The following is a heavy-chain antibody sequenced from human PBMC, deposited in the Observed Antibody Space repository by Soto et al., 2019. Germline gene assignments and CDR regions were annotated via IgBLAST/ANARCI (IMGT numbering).Heavy chain of an antibody. CDR1: GGYIGNSNYY. D-gene: IGHD1-26*01. CDR2: IYYSGST. CDR3: ATQEVGGSYVYTFDP. Sequence: SETLSLSWSVSGGYIGNSNYYWVWIRQPPGKGLEWIGSIYYSGSTYYNPSLKSRVTISVDTSKNQFSLKLSSVTAADTAVYYCATQEVGGSYVYTFDPWGQGTLVTVSS. V-gene: IGHV4-39*01. J-gene: IGHJ5*02.